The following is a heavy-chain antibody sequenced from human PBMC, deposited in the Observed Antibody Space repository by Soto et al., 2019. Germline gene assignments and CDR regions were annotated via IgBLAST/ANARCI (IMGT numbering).Heavy chain of an antibody. V-gene: IGHV3-30-3*01. CDR1: GFTFSSYA. CDR3: ARDPLWGTAMVLWYFDL. Sequence: QVQLVESGGGVVQPGRSLRLSCAASGFTFSSYAMHWVRQAPGKGLEWVAVISYDGSNKYYADSVKGRFTISRDNSKNTLYLQMNSLSAADTAVYYCARDPLWGTAMVLWYFDLWGRGTLVTVSS. D-gene: IGHD5-18*01. CDR2: ISYDGSNK. J-gene: IGHJ2*01.